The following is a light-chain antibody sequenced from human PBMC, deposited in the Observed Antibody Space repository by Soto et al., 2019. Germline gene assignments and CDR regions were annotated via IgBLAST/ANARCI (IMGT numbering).Light chain of an antibody. V-gene: IGKV1-5*01. Sequence: DIQMTQSPSTLSASVGDRVTITCRASQSISHFLAWYQQKPGKVPKLLIYDASNLESGVPSRFSGSGSGTDFTLTISSLQPEDFATYYCQKYNSAPQTFGQGTK. CDR2: DAS. CDR1: QSISHF. CDR3: QKYNSAPQT. J-gene: IGKJ1*01.